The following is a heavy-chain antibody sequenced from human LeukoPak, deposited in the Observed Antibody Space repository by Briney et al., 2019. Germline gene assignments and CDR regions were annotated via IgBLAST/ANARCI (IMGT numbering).Heavy chain of an antibody. Sequence: ASVKVSCKASGYTFTSYGISWVRQAPGQGLEWMGIINPSGGSTSYAQKFQGRVTMTRDTSTSTVYMELSSLRSEDTAVYYCARDRLSVTTNGWFDPWGQGTLVTVSS. CDR3: ARDRLSVTTNGWFDP. V-gene: IGHV1-46*01. D-gene: IGHD4-11*01. CDR2: INPSGGST. J-gene: IGHJ5*02. CDR1: GYTFTSYG.